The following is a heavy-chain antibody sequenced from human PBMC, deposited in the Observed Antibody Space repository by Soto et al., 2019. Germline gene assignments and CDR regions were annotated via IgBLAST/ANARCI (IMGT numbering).Heavy chain of an antibody. V-gene: IGHV3-23*01. CDR3: AKDDGASGKDHFDY. CDR2: VSTDGGTT. J-gene: IGHJ4*02. Sequence: EVQLLESGGDVVQPGGSLRLSCAASGFTLSTYAMTWVRHAAGKGLEWVSTVSTDGGTTYYADSVKGRFSISRDNSKNTLYLQMNSLRAEDTAIYYCAKDDGASGKDHFDYWGQGILVTVSS. D-gene: IGHD3-10*01. CDR1: GFTLSTYA.